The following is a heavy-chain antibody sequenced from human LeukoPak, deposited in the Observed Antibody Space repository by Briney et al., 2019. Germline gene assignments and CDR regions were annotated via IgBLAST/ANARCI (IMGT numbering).Heavy chain of an antibody. Sequence: GASVKVSCKASGYTFTGYYMHWVRQAPGQGLEWMGWLNPNSGGTNYAQKFQGRVTMTRDTSISTAYMELSRLRSDDTAVYYCAPAYCGGDCYFRSDAFDIWGQGTMVTVSS. D-gene: IGHD2-21*01. CDR3: APAYCGGDCYFRSDAFDI. J-gene: IGHJ3*02. CDR2: LNPNSGGT. V-gene: IGHV1-2*02. CDR1: GYTFTGYY.